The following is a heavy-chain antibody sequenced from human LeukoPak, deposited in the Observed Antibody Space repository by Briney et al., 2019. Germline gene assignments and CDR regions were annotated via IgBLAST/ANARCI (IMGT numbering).Heavy chain of an antibody. Sequence: SETLSLTCAVYGGSFSGYYWSWIRQPPGKGLEWIGRIYTSGSTNYNPSLKSRVTMSVDTSKNQFSLKLSSVTAADTAVYYCARSNRYQLLSPLDYWGQGTLVTVSS. CDR3: ARSNRYQLLSPLDY. J-gene: IGHJ4*02. CDR2: IYTSGST. V-gene: IGHV4-59*10. CDR1: GGSFSGYY. D-gene: IGHD2-2*01.